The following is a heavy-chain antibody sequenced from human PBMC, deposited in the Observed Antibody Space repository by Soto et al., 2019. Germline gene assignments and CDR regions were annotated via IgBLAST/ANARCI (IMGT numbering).Heavy chain of an antibody. D-gene: IGHD3-16*02. CDR1: GYSFTSYW. CDR3: ARRGLGELSLFGNFDY. J-gene: IGHJ4*02. V-gene: IGHV5-51*01. CDR2: IYPGDSDT. Sequence: GESLKISCKGSGYSFTSYWIGWVRQMPGKGLEWMGIIYPGDSDTRYSPSFQGQVTISADKSISTAYLQWSSLKASDTAMYYCARRGLGELSLFGNFDYWGQGTLVTAPQ.